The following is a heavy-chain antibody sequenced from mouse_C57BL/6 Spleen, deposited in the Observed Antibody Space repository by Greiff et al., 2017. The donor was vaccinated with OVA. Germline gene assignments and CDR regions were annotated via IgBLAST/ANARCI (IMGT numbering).Heavy chain of an antibody. CDR2: IRSKSNNYAT. CDR3: VRHGAGLFDY. D-gene: IGHD3-1*01. V-gene: IGHV10-1*01. Sequence: EVKVVESGGGLVQPKGSLKLSCAASGFSFNTYAMNWVRQAPGRGLEWVARIRSKSNNYATYYAVSVKDRLTISRDDSESMYYLQMNILKTEDTAMYYGVRHGAGLFDYWGQGTTLTVSS. CDR1: GFSFNTYA. J-gene: IGHJ2*01.